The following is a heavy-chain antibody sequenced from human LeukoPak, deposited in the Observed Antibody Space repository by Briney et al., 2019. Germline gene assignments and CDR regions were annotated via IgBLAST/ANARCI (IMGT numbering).Heavy chain of an antibody. CDR1: GFTFSSYN. CDR2: ISGSGGST. J-gene: IGHJ5*02. CDR3: AREASYYYGSGSPPFDP. V-gene: IGHV3-21*01. D-gene: IGHD3-10*01. Sequence: GGSLRLSCAASGFTFSSYNMNWVRQAPGKGLEWVSAISGSGGSTYYADSVKGRFTISRDNAKNSLYLQMNSLRAEDTAVYYCAREASYYYGSGSPPFDPWGQGTLVTVSS.